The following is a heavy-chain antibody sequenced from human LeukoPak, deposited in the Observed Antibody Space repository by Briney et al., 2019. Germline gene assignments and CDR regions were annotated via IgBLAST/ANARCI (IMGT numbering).Heavy chain of an antibody. CDR2: INPNSGGT. D-gene: IGHD6-19*01. Sequence: VASVKVSCKPSGYPFTNFYIHWVRQAPGQGLEWMGWINPNSGGTNYAQKFQGRVTMTRDTSISTAYMELSRLRSDDTAVYYCARDLIAVAGTPWGSSGDYWGQGTLVTVSS. J-gene: IGHJ4*02. CDR1: GYPFTNFY. V-gene: IGHV1-2*02. CDR3: ARDLIAVAGTPWGSSGDY.